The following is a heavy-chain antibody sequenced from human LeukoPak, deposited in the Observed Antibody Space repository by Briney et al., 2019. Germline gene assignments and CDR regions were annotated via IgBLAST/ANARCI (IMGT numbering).Heavy chain of an antibody. CDR2: IIPIFGTA. CDR1: GGTFSSYA. CDR3: ASEDVEYSSSSYFDY. Sequence: PRASVKVSCKASGGTFSSYAISWVRQAPGQGLEWMGRIIPIFGTANYAQKFQGRVTITTDESTSTAYMELSSLRSEDTAAYYCASEDVEYSSSSYFDYWGQGTLVTVSS. J-gene: IGHJ4*02. V-gene: IGHV1-69*05. D-gene: IGHD6-6*01.